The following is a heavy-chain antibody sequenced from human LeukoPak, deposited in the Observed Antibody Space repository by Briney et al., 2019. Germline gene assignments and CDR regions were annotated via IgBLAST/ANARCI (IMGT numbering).Heavy chain of an antibody. Sequence: ASVKVSCKASGYTLTGYYMHWVRQAPGQGLEWMGWINPNSGGTNYAQKFQGRVTMTRDTSISTAYMELSRLRSDDTAVYYCARAPTVTIGGRWFDPWGQGTLVTVSS. D-gene: IGHD4-17*01. CDR1: GYTLTGYY. V-gene: IGHV1-2*02. CDR3: ARAPTVTIGGRWFDP. J-gene: IGHJ5*02. CDR2: INPNSGGT.